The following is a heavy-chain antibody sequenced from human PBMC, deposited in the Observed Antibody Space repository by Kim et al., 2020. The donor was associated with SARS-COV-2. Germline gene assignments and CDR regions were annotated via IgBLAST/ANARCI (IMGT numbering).Heavy chain of an antibody. D-gene: IGHD6-19*01. CDR2: ISYDGGNK. CDR1: GFTFSSYA. J-gene: IGHJ4*02. V-gene: IGHV3-30-3*01. CDR3: ARGPLDFIPLAGFDY. Sequence: GGSLRLSCAASGFTFSSYAMHWVRQAPGEGLEWVAAISYDGGNKYYGDSVKGRFTISRDNSKKTLYLQMDSLRPEDTAVYYCARGPLDFIPLAGFDYWGQGTLVTVSS.